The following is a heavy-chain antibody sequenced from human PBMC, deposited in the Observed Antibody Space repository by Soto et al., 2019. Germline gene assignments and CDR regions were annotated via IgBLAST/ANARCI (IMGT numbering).Heavy chain of an antibody. Sequence: GASVKVSCKASGGTFSSYAISWVRRAPGQGLEWMGGIIPIFGTANYAQKFQGRVTITADKSTSTAYMELSSLRSEDTAVYYCARDFMGHYDFWSGYYARMDVWGQGTTVTVSS. J-gene: IGHJ6*02. CDR1: GGTFSSYA. CDR2: IIPIFGTA. V-gene: IGHV1-69*06. D-gene: IGHD3-3*01. CDR3: ARDFMGHYDFWSGYYARMDV.